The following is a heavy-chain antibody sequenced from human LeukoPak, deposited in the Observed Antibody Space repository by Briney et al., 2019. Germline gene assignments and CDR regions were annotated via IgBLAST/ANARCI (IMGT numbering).Heavy chain of an antibody. V-gene: IGHV3-21*01. J-gene: IGHJ4*02. D-gene: IGHD6-19*01. CDR3: ARDPPTITLAGNGNDY. Sequence: SGGSLRLSCAASGFTFSSYGMHWVRQAPGKGLEWVSYISSSSSYIYYADSVKGRFTISRDNAKKSLYLQMNSLRAEDTAVYYCARDPPTITLAGNGNDYWGQGTLVTVSS. CDR1: GFTFSSYG. CDR2: ISSSSSYI.